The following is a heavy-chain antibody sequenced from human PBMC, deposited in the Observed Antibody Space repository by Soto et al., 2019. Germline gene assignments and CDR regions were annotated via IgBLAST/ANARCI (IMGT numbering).Heavy chain of an antibody. CDR2: ISGSGSTI. CDR3: ARGYSATWPEAVDF. Sequence: QVQLVESGGGLVKPGGSLRVSCLASGFTFSDYYINWIRQAPGKGLEWVSYISGSGSTIYSAASVKGRFTISRDNAKNSLYLQMNSLRAEDTAVYYCARGYSATWPEAVDFWGQGTLVTVSS. D-gene: IGHD5-18*01. V-gene: IGHV3-11*01. CDR1: GFTFSDYY. J-gene: IGHJ4*02.